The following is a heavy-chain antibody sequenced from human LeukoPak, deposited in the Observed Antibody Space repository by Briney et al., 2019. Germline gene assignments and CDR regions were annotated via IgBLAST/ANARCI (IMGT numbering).Heavy chain of an antibody. Sequence: SSETLSLTCTVSGGSISSYYWSWIRQPPGKGLEWIGYIYYSGSTNYNPSLKSRVTISVDTSKNQFSLKLSSVTAADTAVYYCARDKEYAFDIWGQGTMVTVSS. CDR1: GGSISSYY. CDR2: IYYSGST. CDR3: ARDKEYAFDI. V-gene: IGHV4-59*01. J-gene: IGHJ3*02. D-gene: IGHD3-10*01.